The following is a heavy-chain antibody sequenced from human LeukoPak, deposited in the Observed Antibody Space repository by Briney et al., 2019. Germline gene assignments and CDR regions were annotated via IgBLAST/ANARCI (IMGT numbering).Heavy chain of an antibody. CDR2: ISSSSNYI. CDR1: GFTFSSYW. D-gene: IGHD1-26*01. J-gene: IGHJ4*02. V-gene: IGHV3-21*01. Sequence: GGSLRLSCAASGFTFSSYWMNWVRQAPGKGLEWVSSISSSSNYIYYADSVKGRFTISRDNAKNSLYLQMNSLRAEDTAVYYCACEWRGGYWGQETLVTVSS. CDR3: ACEWRGGY.